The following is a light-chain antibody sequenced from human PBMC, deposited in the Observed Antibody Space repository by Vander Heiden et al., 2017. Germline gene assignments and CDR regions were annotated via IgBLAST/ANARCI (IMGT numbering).Light chain of an antibody. J-gene: IGLJ2*01. Sequence: QSVLTQPPSASGTPGQRVTISCSGRRSNIGSKAVNWSQQPPGTAPQPLIYSHDQPPSGVPDRFSASKSGASASLAISGLQSEDEADYYCATWDDSLNGPVFGGGTKLTVL. CDR2: SHD. V-gene: IGLV1-44*01. CDR1: RSNIGSKA. CDR3: ATWDDSLNGPV.